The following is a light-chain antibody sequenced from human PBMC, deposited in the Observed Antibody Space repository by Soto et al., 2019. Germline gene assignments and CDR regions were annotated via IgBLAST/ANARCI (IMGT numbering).Light chain of an antibody. CDR2: GAS. CDR3: QQLYTLPFT. CDR1: ESIRSY. V-gene: IGKV1-39*01. J-gene: IGKJ5*01. Sequence: DMQMTQSPSSLSASVGDRFTITCRASESIRSYLNWYQQKPGKAPKLLIYGASSLQSGVPSRFSGGGSGTEFTLTISGLLPEDFAAYHCQQLYTLPFTFGQGTRLEIK.